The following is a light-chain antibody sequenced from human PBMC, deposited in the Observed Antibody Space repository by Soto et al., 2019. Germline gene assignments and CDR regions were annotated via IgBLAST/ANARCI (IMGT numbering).Light chain of an antibody. CDR2: DVS. CDR3: NSYTNIGPVV. V-gene: IGLV2-14*01. Sequence: QSALTQPASVSGSPGQSITISCTGTSSDVGNYNYVSWYQQHPGKAPQLIIYDVSNRPSGLSNRLSGSKSGTTASLTISGLQAADEADYYCNSYTNIGPVVFGGGTKLTV. CDR1: SSDVGNYNY. J-gene: IGLJ2*01.